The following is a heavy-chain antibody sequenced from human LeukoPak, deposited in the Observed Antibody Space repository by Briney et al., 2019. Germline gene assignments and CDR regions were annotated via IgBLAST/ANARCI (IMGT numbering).Heavy chain of an antibody. J-gene: IGHJ4*02. CDR1: GYSFTSYW. CDR3: ARHRDFDSTGYYYPLFDY. Sequence: GESLKISCKGSGYSFTSYWIGWVRQAPGQGLEWMGWINANHGGTNYAQQFQGRVTMTRDTSISTAYMELSRLRSDDAAVYYCARHRDFDSTGYYYPLFDYWGQGTLVTVSS. CDR2: INANHGGT. D-gene: IGHD3-22*01. V-gene: IGHV1-2*02.